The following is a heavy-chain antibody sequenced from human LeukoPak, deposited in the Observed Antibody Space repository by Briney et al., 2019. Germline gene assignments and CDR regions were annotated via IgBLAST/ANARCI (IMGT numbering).Heavy chain of an antibody. V-gene: IGHV3-30*04. D-gene: IGHD4-11*01. Sequence: GSLRLSCAASGFTFSSYAMHWVRQAPGKGLEWVAVISYDGSNKYYADSVKGRFTISRDNSKNTLYLQMNSLRAEDTAVYYCARDYSIVYWGQGTLVTVSS. CDR3: ARDYSIVY. CDR2: ISYDGSNK. J-gene: IGHJ4*02. CDR1: GFTFSSYA.